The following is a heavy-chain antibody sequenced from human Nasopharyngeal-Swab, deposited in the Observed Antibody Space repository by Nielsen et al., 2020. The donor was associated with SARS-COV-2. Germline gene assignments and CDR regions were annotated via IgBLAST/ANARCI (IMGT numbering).Heavy chain of an antibody. CDR3: ARDGMMGPYGSGQIEQLYYYDGMDV. Sequence: SVKVSCKASGGTFSSYAISWVRQAPGQGLEWMGGIIPIFGTANYAQKFQGRVTISADESTSTAYMELRSLRSEDTAVYYCARDGMMGPYGSGQIEQLYYYDGMDVWGQGTTVTVSS. D-gene: IGHD3-10*01. CDR2: IIPIFGTA. J-gene: IGHJ6*02. V-gene: IGHV1-69*13. CDR1: GGTFSSYA.